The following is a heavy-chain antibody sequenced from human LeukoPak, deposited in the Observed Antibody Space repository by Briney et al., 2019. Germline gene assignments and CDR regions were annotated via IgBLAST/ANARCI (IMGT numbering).Heavy chain of an antibody. CDR2: ISAYNGNT. CDR3: ARPTMIKPRGAFDI. J-gene: IGHJ3*02. V-gene: IGHV1-18*01. D-gene: IGHD3-22*01. CDR1: GYTFTSYG. Sequence: ASVNVSCKASGYTFTSYGISWVRQAPGQGLEWMGWISAYNGNTNYAQKLQGRVTMTTDTSTSTAYMELRSLRSDDTAVYYCARPTMIKPRGAFDIWGQGTMVTVSS.